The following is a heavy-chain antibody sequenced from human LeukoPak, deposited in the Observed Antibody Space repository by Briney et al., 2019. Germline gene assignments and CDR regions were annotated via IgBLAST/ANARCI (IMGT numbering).Heavy chain of an antibody. D-gene: IGHD3-10*01. CDR1: GFTFSSYS. CDR3: ARVGPLWFGELFTPLPYYYYYGMDV. V-gene: IGHV3-48*02. J-gene: IGHJ6*02. Sequence: GGSLRLSCAASGFTFSSYSMNWVRQAPGKGLEWVSYISSSSSTIYYADSVKGRFTISRDNAKNSLYLQMNSLRDEDTAVYYCARVGPLWFGELFTPLPYYYYYGMDVWGQGTTVTVSS. CDR2: ISSSSSTI.